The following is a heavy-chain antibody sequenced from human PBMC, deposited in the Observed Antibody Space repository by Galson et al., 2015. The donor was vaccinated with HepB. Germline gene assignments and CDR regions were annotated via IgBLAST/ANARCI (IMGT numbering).Heavy chain of an antibody. CDR3: AREVGHDSSGYYYYYGMDV. J-gene: IGHJ6*02. V-gene: IGHV1-46*01. CDR2: INPSGGST. Sequence: SVKVSCKASGYTFTSYYMHWVRQAPGQGLEWMGIINPSGGSTSYAQKFQGRVTMTRDTSTSTVYMELSSLRSEDTAVYYCAREVGHDSSGYYYYYGMDVWGQGTTVTVSS. CDR1: GYTFTSYY. D-gene: IGHD3-22*01.